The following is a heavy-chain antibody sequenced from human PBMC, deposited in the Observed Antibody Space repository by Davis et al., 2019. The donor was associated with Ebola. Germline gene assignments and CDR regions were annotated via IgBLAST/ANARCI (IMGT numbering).Heavy chain of an antibody. D-gene: IGHD3-10*01. Sequence: HTGGSLRLSCAVSGFTFSGYWMHWVRQAAGKGLVWVSRIKSDGSSISYADSVKGRFTISRDNAKNTLYLQMNSLRAEDTAVYYCARVGAAWPSYYGMDVWGQGTTVTVSS. J-gene: IGHJ6*02. V-gene: IGHV3-74*01. CDR1: GFTFSGYW. CDR2: IKSDGSSI. CDR3: ARVGAAWPSYYGMDV.